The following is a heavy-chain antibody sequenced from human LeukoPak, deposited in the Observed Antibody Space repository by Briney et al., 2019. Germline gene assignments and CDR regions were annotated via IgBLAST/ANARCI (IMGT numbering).Heavy chain of an antibody. CDR3: ARVVTARGRRDGYNFDY. V-gene: IGHV4-39*07. Sequence: PSETLSLTCTVSGGSISSSSYYWGWIRQPPGKGLEWIGSIYYSGSTYYNPSLKSRVTISVDTSKNQFSLKLSSVTAADTAVYYCARVVTARGRRDGYNFDYWGQGTLVTVSS. J-gene: IGHJ4*02. CDR1: GGSISSSSYY. D-gene: IGHD5-24*01. CDR2: IYYSGST.